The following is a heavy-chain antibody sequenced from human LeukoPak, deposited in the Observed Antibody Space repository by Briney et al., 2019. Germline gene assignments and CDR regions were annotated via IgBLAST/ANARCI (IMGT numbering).Heavy chain of an antibody. CDR2: NRENCRNT. J-gene: IGHJ5*02. CDR1: GFSFSASY. D-gene: IGHD3-16*01. CDR3: AKEIRPSGSYGWFDA. V-gene: IGHV3-23*01. Sequence: GGPLTLPCAASGFSFSASYMSWLRQTPGKGLEWVSNNRENCRNTFYADCVKRSHTIPRQNPKSTLYLQMNTLRPEHAAVYSCAKEIRPSGSYGWFDACGEGTLVTVSS.